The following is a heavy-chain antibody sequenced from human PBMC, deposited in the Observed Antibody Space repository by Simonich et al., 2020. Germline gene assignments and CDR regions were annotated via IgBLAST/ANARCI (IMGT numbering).Heavy chain of an antibody. D-gene: IGHD2-21*01. CDR2: NNPNSGGT. CDR3: ARNGLVGILKAFDI. Sequence: QVQLVQSGAEVKKPGASVKVSCKASGYTFTGYYMHWVRQAPGQGLEWMGWNNPNSGGTSYAHKFQGRVTMTRDTSISTAYMELSRLRSDDTAVYYCARNGLVGILKAFDIWGQGTMVTVSS. CDR1: GYTFTGYY. V-gene: IGHV1-2*07. J-gene: IGHJ3*02.